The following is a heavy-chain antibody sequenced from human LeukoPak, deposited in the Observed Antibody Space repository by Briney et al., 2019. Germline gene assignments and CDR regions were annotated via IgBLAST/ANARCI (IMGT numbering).Heavy chain of an antibody. Sequence: GGSLRLSCAASGFTFSSYAMHWVRQAPGKGLEWVAVISYDGSNKYYADSVKGRFTISRDNSKNTLYLQMNSLRAEDTAVYYCARVNSGRYLRELDYWGQGTLVTVSS. CDR2: ISYDGSNK. V-gene: IGHV3-30-3*01. CDR1: GFTFSSYA. D-gene: IGHD6-19*01. J-gene: IGHJ4*02. CDR3: ARVNSGRYLRELDY.